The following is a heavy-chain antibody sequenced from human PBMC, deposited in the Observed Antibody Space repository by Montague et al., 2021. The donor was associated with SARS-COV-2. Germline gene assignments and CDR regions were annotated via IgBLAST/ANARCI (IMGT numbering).Heavy chain of an antibody. CDR1: GFSLSTSGMC. CDR2: IDWDDDK. D-gene: IGHD3-9*01. V-gene: IGHV2-70*01. Sequence: PALVKPTQTLTLTCTFSGFSLSTSGMCVSWIRQPPGKALEWLALIDWDDDKYYSTSLKTRRTISKDTSKNQVVLTMTNMDPVDTATYYCARIRDYDIFTGSYSGFDYWGQGTLVTVSS. J-gene: IGHJ4*02. CDR3: ARIRDYDIFTGSYSGFDY.